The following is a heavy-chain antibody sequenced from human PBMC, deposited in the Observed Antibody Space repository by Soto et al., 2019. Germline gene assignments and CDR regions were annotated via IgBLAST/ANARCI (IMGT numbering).Heavy chain of an antibody. CDR2: ISSSGSTI. D-gene: IGHD3-3*01. V-gene: IGHV3-11*01. CDR1: GFTFSDYY. J-gene: IGHJ6*03. CDR3: ARDLPDRRFYTTYYYYYMDV. Sequence: GGSLRLSCAASGFTFSDYYMSWIRQAPGKGLEWVSYISSSGSTIYYADSVKGRFTISRDNAKNSLYLQMNSLRAEDTAVYYCARDLPDRRFYTTYYYYYMDVWGKGTTVTVSS.